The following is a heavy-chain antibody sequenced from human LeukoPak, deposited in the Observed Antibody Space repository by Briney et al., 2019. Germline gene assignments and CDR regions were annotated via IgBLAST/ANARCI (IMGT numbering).Heavy chain of an antibody. J-gene: IGHJ3*02. CDR2: ISSDGDYT. CDR3: ARVVYCTGGICQIFAFDT. V-gene: IGHV3-23*01. Sequence: GGSQRLSCAASGLTFSNYAMSWVRQAPGKGLEWVSTISSDGDYTYYADSVKGRFTISRDNSKKSLYLQMDSLRAEDTAVYYCARVVYCTGGICQIFAFDTWGQGTKVTVSS. D-gene: IGHD2-15*01. CDR1: GLTFSNYA.